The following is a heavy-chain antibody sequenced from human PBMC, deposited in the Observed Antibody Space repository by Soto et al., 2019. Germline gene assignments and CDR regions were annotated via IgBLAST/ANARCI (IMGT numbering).Heavy chain of an antibody. J-gene: IGHJ5*02. D-gene: IGHD3-10*02. V-gene: IGHV1-2*02. Sequence: ASVKVSCKASGYTFTGYYMNWVRQAPGQGLEWMGWIIPNCGRTNYAQKFQGRITMTRDTSTSTAYMELSSLRSEDTAVYYCARSSAGVFGSIIEGSNWLAPGGQGSRVTVS. CDR1: GYTFTGYY. CDR3: ARSSAGVFGSIIEGSNWLAP. CDR2: IIPNCGRT.